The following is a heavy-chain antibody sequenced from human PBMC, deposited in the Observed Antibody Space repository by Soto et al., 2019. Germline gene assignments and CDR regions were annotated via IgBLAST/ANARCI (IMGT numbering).Heavy chain of an antibody. V-gene: IGHV6-1*01. CDR1: GDSVSSNSAA. D-gene: IGHD6-19*01. J-gene: IGHJ5*02. CDR2: TYYRSKWYN. CDR3: ARSLGYSSGWYPNWFDP. Sequence: PSQTLSLTCAISGDSVSSNSAAWNWIRQSPSRGLEWLGRTYYRSKWYNDYAVSVKSRITINPDTSKNQFSLQLNSVTPEDTAVYYCARSLGYSSGWYPNWFDPWGQGTLVTVSS.